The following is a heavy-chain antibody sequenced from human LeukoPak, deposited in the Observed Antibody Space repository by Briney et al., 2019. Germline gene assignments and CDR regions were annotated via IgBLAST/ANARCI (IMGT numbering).Heavy chain of an antibody. V-gene: IGHV1-69*13. D-gene: IGHD3-22*01. Sequence: GASVKVSCKASGGTFISYAISWVRQAPGQGLEWMGGIIPIFGTANYAQKFQGRVTITADESTSTAYMELSSLRSEDTAVYYCARGVTYYYDSSGYDYWGQGTLVTVSS. CDR3: ARGVTYYYDSSGYDY. CDR1: GGTFISYA. J-gene: IGHJ4*02. CDR2: IIPIFGTA.